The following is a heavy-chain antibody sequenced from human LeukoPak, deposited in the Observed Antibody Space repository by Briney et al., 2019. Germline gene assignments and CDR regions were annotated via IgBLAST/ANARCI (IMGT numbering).Heavy chain of an antibody. V-gene: IGHV4-31*03. CDR1: GGSISSGGYY. CDR3: ASGDNDPLFDY. Sequence: SETLSLTCTVSGGSISSGGYYWSWIRQHPGKGLEWIGSIYYSGSTNYNPSLQGRVTISLDTSRNQFPLKLSSVTAADTAVYYCASGDNDPLFDYWGQGTLVTVSS. CDR2: IYYSGST. D-gene: IGHD1-1*01. J-gene: IGHJ4*02.